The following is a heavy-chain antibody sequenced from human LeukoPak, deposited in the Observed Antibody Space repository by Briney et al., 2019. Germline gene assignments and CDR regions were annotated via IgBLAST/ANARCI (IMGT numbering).Heavy chain of an antibody. V-gene: IGHV4-39*07. CDR2: IYYSGST. Sequence: SETLSLTCTVSGGSISSSSYYWGWIRQPPGKGLEWIGSIYYSGSTYYNPSLKSRVTISVDTSKNQFSLKLSSVTAADTAVYYCARGGYGVVIMPFDYWGKGTLVTVSS. J-gene: IGHJ4*02. CDR1: GGSISSSSYY. CDR3: ARGGYGVVIMPFDY. D-gene: IGHD3-3*01.